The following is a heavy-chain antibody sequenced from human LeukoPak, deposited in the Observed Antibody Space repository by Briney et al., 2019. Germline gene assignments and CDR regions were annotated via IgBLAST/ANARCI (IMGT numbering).Heavy chain of an antibody. CDR1: RFTFSSYW. Sequence: PGGSLRLSCTASRFTFSSYWMNWVRQAPGKGLAWVANIKQDGSEKYYVDSVKGRFTISRDNAKNSLYLQMNSLRAEDTAMYYCVKPITISGATDAFDIRGQGTMVTVSS. D-gene: IGHD3-3*01. CDR3: VKPITISGATDAFDI. J-gene: IGHJ3*02. CDR2: IKQDGSEK. V-gene: IGHV3-7*01.